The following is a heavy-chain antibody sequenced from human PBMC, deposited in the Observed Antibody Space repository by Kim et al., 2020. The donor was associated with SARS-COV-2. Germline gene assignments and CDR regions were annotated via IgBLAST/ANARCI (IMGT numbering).Heavy chain of an antibody. J-gene: IGHJ4*02. Sequence: TFYNPSLRGRVTISVDTSKNQFYLNLNSVTAADTAVYYCTRERYGTGTSSDWGQGTLVTLSS. D-gene: IGHD3-10*01. V-gene: IGHV4-31*02. CDR2: T. CDR3: TRERYGTGTSSD.